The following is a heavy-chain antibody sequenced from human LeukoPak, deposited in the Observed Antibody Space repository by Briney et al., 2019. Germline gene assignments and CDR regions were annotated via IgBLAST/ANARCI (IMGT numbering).Heavy chain of an antibody. V-gene: IGHV1-46*01. CDR2: INPSDGST. J-gene: IGHJ4*02. Sequence: GASVKVSCKASGYIIITYYIHWVRQAPGQGLEWMGVINPSDGSTNYAQKFQGRVTMTRDTSTRTVYMQLSSLRSDDTAVYYCARDVAREFDYWGQGTLVTVSS. CDR1: GYIIITYY. CDR3: ARDVAREFDY.